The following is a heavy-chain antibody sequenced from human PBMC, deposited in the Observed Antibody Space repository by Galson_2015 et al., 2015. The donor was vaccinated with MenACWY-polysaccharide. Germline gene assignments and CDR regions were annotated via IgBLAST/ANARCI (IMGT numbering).Heavy chain of an antibody. CDR2: MYSSGSP. CDR3: ARGGNGSGGRFPWYFDS. J-gene: IGHJ4*02. V-gene: IGHV3-66*01. D-gene: IGHD3-10*01. CDR1: GFSVSTND. Sequence: SLRLSCAASGFSVSTNDMTWVRQAPGKGLEWVSIMYSSGSPYYADSVKDRFTISRENSKNTIYLQMNSLRAEDTAVYYCARGGNGSGGRFPWYFDSWGQGSLVTVSS.